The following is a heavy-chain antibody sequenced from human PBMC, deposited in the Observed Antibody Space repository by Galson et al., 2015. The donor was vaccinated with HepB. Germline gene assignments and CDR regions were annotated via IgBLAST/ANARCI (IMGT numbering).Heavy chain of an antibody. CDR2: IYYSGST. J-gene: IGHJ4*02. V-gene: IGHV4-31*03. CDR3: AREGHLGELSSFDY. D-gene: IGHD3-16*02. Sequence: LSLTCTVSGCSISSGGYYWSWLRQHPGKGLEWIGYIYYSGSTYYNPSLKSRVTISVETSKNKFSLKLSSVTAADTAVYYCAREGHLGELSSFDYWGQGTLVTVSS. CDR1: GCSISSGGYY.